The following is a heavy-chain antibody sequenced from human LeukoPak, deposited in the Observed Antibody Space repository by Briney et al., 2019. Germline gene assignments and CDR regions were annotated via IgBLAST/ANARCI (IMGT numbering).Heavy chain of an antibody. CDR2: ISDSGGST. V-gene: IGHV3-23*01. CDR3: ARDRSVAGGSDY. J-gene: IGHJ4*02. CDR1: GFTFSSNA. D-gene: IGHD6-19*01. Sequence: GGSLRLSCAASGFTFSSNAMSWVRQAPGKGPEWVSSISDSGGSTYYADSVKGRFTISRDNSKNTLYLQMNSLRAEDTAVYYCARDRSVAGGSDYWGQGTLVTVSS.